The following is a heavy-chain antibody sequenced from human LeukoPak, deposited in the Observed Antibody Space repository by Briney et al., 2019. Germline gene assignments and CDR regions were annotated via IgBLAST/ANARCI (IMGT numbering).Heavy chain of an antibody. CDR2: INSGGTST. CDR3: ARGDIGTYQYSFDY. D-gene: IGHD2-15*01. CDR1: GFTFSIYA. J-gene: IGHJ4*02. V-gene: IGHV3-23*03. Sequence: SGGSLRLSCAASGFTFSIYAMTWVRQAPGKGLEWVSDINSGGTSTCYADSVQGRFSIARDNSKNTLWLQMNSLRAEDTAVYYCARGDIGTYQYSFDYWGQGTLVTVSS.